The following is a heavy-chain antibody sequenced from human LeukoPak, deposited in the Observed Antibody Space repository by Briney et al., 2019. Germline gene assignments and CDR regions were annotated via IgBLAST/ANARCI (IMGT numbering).Heavy chain of an antibody. D-gene: IGHD4-23*01. CDR3: AKSYGGNGRRRVFFGLLLAEYFQH. CDR1: GFTFSSYA. CDR2: ISGSGGST. Sequence: GGSLRLSCAASGFTFSSYAMSWVRQAPGKGLEWVSVISGSGGSTYYADSVKGRFTISRDNSKNTLYLQMNSLRAEDTAVYYCAKSYGGNGRRRVFFGLLLAEYFQHWGQGTLVTVSS. J-gene: IGHJ1*01. V-gene: IGHV3-23*01.